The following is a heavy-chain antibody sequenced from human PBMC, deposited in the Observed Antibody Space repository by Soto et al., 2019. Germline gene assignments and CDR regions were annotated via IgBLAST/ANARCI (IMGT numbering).Heavy chain of an antibody. CDR2: IIPILGIA. D-gene: IGHD6-13*01. V-gene: IGHV1-69*02. J-gene: IGHJ1*01. CDR3: ARPRGIAAAGRLGYFQH. CDR1: GGTFSSYT. Sequence: SVKVSCKASGGTFSSYTISWVRQAPGQGLEWMGRIIPILGIANYAQKFQGRVTITADKSTSTAYMELSSLRSDDTAVYYCARPRGIAAAGRLGYFQHWGQGTLVTVSS.